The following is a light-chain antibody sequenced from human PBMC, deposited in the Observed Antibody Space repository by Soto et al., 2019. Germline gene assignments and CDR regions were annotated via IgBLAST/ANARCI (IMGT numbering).Light chain of an antibody. V-gene: IGKV1-5*03. CDR2: KGS. J-gene: IGKJ1*01. CDR1: QTISSW. CDR3: QQYNSYSEA. Sequence: DIQMTQAPSTLSGSVGDIVTITCRASQTISSWLAWYQQKPGKAPQLLIYKGSTLKSGVPSRFSGSGSGTEFTLNISSLQPDDFATYYCQQYNSYSEAFGQGTKVDIK.